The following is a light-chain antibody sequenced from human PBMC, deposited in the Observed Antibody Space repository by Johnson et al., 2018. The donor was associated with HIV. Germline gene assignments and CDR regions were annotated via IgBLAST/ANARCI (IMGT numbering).Light chain of an antibody. CDR3: GTWDSSLSSGFYV. J-gene: IGLJ1*01. V-gene: IGLV1-51*01. CDR2: DNN. Sequence: QSVLTQPPSVSAAPGQKVTISCSGSSYNIGNNYVSWYQQLPKTAPKLLIYDNNKRPSGIPDRFSGSKSGTSATLGITGLQTGDEADYYCGTWDSSLSSGFYVFGTGTKVTVL. CDR1: SYNIGNNY.